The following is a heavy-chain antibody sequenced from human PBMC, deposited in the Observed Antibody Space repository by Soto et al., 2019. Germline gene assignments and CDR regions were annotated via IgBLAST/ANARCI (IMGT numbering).Heavy chain of an antibody. D-gene: IGHD3-16*02. J-gene: IGHJ6*03. V-gene: IGHV4-59*08. CDR2: IYYSGST. CDR1: GGSISSYY. CDR3: ASHPAIMITFGGVIVVDYCYMDV. Sequence: QVQLQESGPGLVKPSETLSLTCTVSGGSISSYYWSWIRQPPGKGLEWSGYIYYSGSTNYNPSLKSRVTMSGDTSKNPFSLKLSSVAAGDTAVYYCASHPAIMITFGGVIVVDYCYMDVWGKGTTVTVSS.